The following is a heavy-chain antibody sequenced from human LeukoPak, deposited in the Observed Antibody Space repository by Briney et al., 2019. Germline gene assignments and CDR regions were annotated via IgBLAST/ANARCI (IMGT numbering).Heavy chain of an antibody. J-gene: IGHJ4*02. V-gene: IGHV3-48*01. Sequence: PGGSPRLSCAASGFTFSSYSMNWVRQAPGKGLEWVSYISSSSSTIYYADSVKGRFTISRDNAKNSLYLRMNSLRAEDTAVYYCAMRGHSYWGQGTLVTVSS. D-gene: IGHD2-21*01. CDR2: ISSSSSTI. CDR3: AMRGHSY. CDR1: GFTFSSYS.